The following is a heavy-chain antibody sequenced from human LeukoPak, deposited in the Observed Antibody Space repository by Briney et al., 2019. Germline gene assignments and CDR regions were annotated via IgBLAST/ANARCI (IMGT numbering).Heavy chain of an antibody. CDR3: AREGPPKAVAGTGDY. CDR2: ISSSSSYI. Sequence: GGSLRLSCAASGFTFSSYSMNWVRQAPGKGLEWVSSISSSSSYIYYADSVKGRFTISRDNAKNSLYLQMNSLRAEDTAVYYCAREGPPKAVAGTGDYWGQGTLVTVSS. D-gene: IGHD6-19*01. V-gene: IGHV3-21*01. J-gene: IGHJ4*02. CDR1: GFTFSSYS.